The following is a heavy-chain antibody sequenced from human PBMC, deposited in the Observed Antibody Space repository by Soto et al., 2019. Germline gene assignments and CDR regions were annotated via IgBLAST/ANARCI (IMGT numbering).Heavy chain of an antibody. CDR2: IIPIFGAA. D-gene: IGHD5-18*01. J-gene: IGHJ3*02. V-gene: IGHV1-69*13. CDR3: ARKKDTAMATSAFDI. Sequence: GXSVKVSCKASGGTFSSYAISWVRQAPGQGLEWMGGIIPIFGAANYAQKFQGRVTITADESTSTAYMELSSLRSEDTAVYYCARKKDTAMATSAFDIWGQGTMVTVSS. CDR1: GGTFSSYA.